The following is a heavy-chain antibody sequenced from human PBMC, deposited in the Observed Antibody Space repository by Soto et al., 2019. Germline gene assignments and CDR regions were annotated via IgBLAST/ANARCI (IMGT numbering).Heavy chain of an antibody. J-gene: IGHJ4*02. D-gene: IGHD4-4*01. CDR3: ARDSNYAFDY. V-gene: IGHV3-48*02. CDR2: IGSSSSTTI. CDR1: GFTLTTYA. Sequence: EVQLVESGGGLVQPGGPLRLSGLAPGFTLTTYARNWAPRAPGKGLEWTSYIGSSSSTTISYADSVKGRFTISRDNDKNSLYLQMNNLRDEDTAVYYCARDSNYAFDYWGQGALVTVSS.